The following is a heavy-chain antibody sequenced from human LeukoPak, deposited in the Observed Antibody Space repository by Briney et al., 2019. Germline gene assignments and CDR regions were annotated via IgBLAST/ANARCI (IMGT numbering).Heavy chain of an antibody. Sequence: SGGSLRLSCAASGFTFSSYGMHWVRQAPGKGLEWVAVISYDGSNKYYADSVKGRFTISRDNSKNTLYLQMNSLRAEDTAVYYCAKAVVGATELFDYWGQGTLVTVSS. CDR2: ISYDGSNK. V-gene: IGHV3-30*18. J-gene: IGHJ4*02. CDR3: AKAVVGATELFDY. CDR1: GFTFSSYG. D-gene: IGHD1-26*01.